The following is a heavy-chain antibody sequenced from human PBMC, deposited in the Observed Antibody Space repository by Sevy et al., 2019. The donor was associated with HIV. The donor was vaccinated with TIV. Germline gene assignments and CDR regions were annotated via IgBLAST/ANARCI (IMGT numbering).Heavy chain of an antibody. CDR3: IRGRLLGYTAMVPDY. J-gene: IGHJ4*02. CDR1: GFTLGDYA. D-gene: IGHD5-18*01. V-gene: IGHV3-49*04. CDR2: MRSKPFAGTT. Sequence: GGSLRLSCTTSGFTLGDYAMNWVRQAPGKGLESVGFMRSKPFAGTTEYAASVKGRFTISTDDSEASAHLQMNSLRTEDTGVYYCIRGRLLGYTAMVPDYWGQGTLVTVSS.